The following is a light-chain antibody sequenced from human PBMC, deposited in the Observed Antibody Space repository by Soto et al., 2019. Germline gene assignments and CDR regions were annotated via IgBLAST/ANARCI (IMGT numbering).Light chain of an antibody. V-gene: IGKV1-5*03. CDR3: QQYNSYSTT. Sequence: DIQMTQSPSTLSASVGDRVTITCRASQSISNWLAWYQQKPGKAPRLLIHKASSLESGVPSRFSGSGSGTEFTLTISSLQPEDIATYYCQQYNSYSTTFGQGTKVDNK. CDR2: KAS. J-gene: IGKJ1*01. CDR1: QSISNW.